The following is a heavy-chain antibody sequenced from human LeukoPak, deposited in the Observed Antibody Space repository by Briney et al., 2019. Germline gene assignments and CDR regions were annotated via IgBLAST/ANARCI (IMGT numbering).Heavy chain of an antibody. CDR2: IYYSGST. CDR3: ARDPASGLDF. D-gene: IGHD2-2*01. J-gene: IGHJ4*02. CDR1: GGSISSGDYY. V-gene: IGHV4-30-4*01. Sequence: SQTLSLTCTVSGGSISSGDYYWSWIRQPPGKGLEWIGYIYYSGSTYYNPSLKSRVTMSVDTSMNQFSLRLSSVTAADTAMYYCARDPASGLDFWGQGTLVTVSS.